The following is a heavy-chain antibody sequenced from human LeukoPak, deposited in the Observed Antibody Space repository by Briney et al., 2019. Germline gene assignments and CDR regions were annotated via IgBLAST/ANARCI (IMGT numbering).Heavy chain of an antibody. Sequence: PGGSLRLSCAASGFTLSNYGIHWVRQAPGKGLEWIGVISYDGLNEYHADSVEGRMTMSRENSRNTVFLQMDSLRAEDTAVYYCARDRVMYYYFGMDVWGHGTTVTVSS. D-gene: IGHD3-3*01. V-gene: IGHV3-30*03. CDR2: ISYDGLNE. CDR3: ARDRVMYYYFGMDV. CDR1: GFTLSNYG. J-gene: IGHJ6*02.